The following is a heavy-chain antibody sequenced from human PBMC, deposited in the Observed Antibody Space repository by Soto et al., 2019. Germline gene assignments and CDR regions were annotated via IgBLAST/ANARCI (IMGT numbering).Heavy chain of an antibody. V-gene: IGHV3-23*01. CDR3: AKAEFVVVDNY. Sequence: GGSLRLSCAASGFTFSSYAMSWARQAPGKGLEWVSAISGSGGSTYYADSVKGRFTISRDNSKNTLYLQMNSLRAEDTAVYYCAKAEFVVVDNYWGQGTLVTVSS. CDR2: ISGSGGST. D-gene: IGHD2-2*01. CDR1: GFTFSSYA. J-gene: IGHJ4*02.